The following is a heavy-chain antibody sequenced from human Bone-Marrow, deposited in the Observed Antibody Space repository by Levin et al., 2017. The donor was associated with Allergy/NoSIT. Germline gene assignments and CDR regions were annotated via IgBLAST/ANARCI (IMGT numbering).Heavy chain of an antibody. CDR3: VRSQYCTGATCNYGMEV. Sequence: PGGSLRLSCAASGFPFSDYGMNWVRQAPGKGLEWVALIWHHGRFLSYGDSVKGRCTVSRDNSKNMLYLQMTSLSAADTAVYYCVRSQYCTGATCNYGMEVWGQGTTVTVSS. D-gene: IGHD2-8*02. CDR1: GFPFSDYG. V-gene: IGHV3-33*01. J-gene: IGHJ6*02. CDR2: IWHHGRFL.